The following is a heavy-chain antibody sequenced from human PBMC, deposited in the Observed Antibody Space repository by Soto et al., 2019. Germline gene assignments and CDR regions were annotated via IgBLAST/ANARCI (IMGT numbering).Heavy chain of an antibody. V-gene: IGHV4-34*01. D-gene: IGHD2-15*01. CDR3: ARLDKVATWRRYCSGGSCYPTDY. Sequence: SETLSLTCAVYGGSFSGYYWSWIRQPPGKGLEWIGEINHSGSTNYNPSLKSRVTISVDTSKNQFSLKLSSVTAADTAVYYCARLDKVATWRRYCSGGSCYPTDYWGQGTLVTVSS. CDR1: GGSFSGYY. CDR2: INHSGST. J-gene: IGHJ4*02.